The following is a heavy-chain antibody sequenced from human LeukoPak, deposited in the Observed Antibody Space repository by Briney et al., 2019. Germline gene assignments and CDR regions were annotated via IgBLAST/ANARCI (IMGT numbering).Heavy chain of an antibody. CDR2: ISSGGGNI. Sequence: GGSLRLSCAASGFTFSSYSMNWVRQAPGKGLEWVSYISSGGGNIYYADSVKGRFTISRDSAKSLLYLQMNSLRAEDTAVYYCARVQVVRGVRTNFDYWGQGTLVTVSS. V-gene: IGHV3-48*04. J-gene: IGHJ4*02. CDR3: ARVQVVRGVRTNFDY. CDR1: GFTFSSYS. D-gene: IGHD3-10*01.